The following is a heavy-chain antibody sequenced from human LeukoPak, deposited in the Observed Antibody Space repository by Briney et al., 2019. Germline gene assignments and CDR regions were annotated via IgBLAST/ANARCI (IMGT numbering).Heavy chain of an antibody. CDR1: GGSISSYY. J-gene: IGHJ3*02. D-gene: IGHD2-15*01. Sequence: SETLSLTCTVSGGSISSYYWSWIRQPPGKGLEWIGYIYYSGSTNYNPSLKGRVTISVDTSKNQFSLKLSSVPAADTAVYYCATSVKYCSGGSCYSEAFDIWGQGTMVTVSS. CDR2: IYYSGST. V-gene: IGHV4-59*01. CDR3: ATSVKYCSGGSCYSEAFDI.